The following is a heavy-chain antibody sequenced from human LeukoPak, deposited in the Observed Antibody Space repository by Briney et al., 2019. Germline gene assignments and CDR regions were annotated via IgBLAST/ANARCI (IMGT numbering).Heavy chain of an antibody. V-gene: IGHV3-9*01. CDR1: GFTFDDYA. CDR3: AKVALGQYSGAEYFQH. J-gene: IGHJ1*01. CDR2: ISWNSGSI. D-gene: IGHD3-10*01. Sequence: GGSLRLSCAASGFTFDDYAMHWVRQAPGKGLEWVSGISWNSGSIGYADSVKGRFTISRDNAKNSLYLQMNSLRAEDTALYYCAKVALGQYSGAEYFQHWGQGTLVTVSS.